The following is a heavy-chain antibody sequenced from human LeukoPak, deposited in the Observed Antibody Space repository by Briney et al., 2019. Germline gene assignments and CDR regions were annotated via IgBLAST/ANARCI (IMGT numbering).Heavy chain of an antibody. J-gene: IGHJ6*03. CDR3: AKVDRGSEYYDFWSGELGYYMDV. D-gene: IGHD3-3*01. CDR2: IRYDGSNK. Sequence: PGGSLRLSCAASGFTFSSYSMNWVRQAPGKGLEWVAFIRYDGSNKYYADSVKGRFTISRDNSKNTLYLQMNSLRAEDTAVYYCAKVDRGSEYYDFWSGELGYYMDVWGKGTTVTVYS. V-gene: IGHV3-30*02. CDR1: GFTFSSYS.